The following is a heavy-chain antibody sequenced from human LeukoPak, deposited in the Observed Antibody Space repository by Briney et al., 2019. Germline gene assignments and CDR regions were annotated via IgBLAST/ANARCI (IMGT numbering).Heavy chain of an antibody. J-gene: IGHJ6*02. CDR2: IYYGGST. CDR3: ARAAQVFVRERDMDV. CDR1: DSSISSGGYY. Sequence: SETLSLTCRVSDSSISSGGYYWSWIRQPPGKGLEWIGYIYYGGSTSYNPSLKSRVSISLDMSERQFSLKLTSVTAADTAVYYCARAAQVFVRERDMDVWGQGIMVTVSS. V-gene: IGHV4-31*03.